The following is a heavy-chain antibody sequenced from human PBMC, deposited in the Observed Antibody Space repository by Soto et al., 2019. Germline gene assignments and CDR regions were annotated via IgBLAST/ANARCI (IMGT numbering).Heavy chain of an antibody. J-gene: IGHJ6*03. D-gene: IGHD6-6*01. CDR1: GYTFTGYY. Sequence: ASVKVSCKASGYTFTGYYMHWVRQAPGQGLEWMGWINPNSGGTNYAQKFQGWVTMTRDTSISTAYMELSRLRSDDTAVYYCARGYNSSSSYYYYYYMDVWGKGTTVTVSS. V-gene: IGHV1-2*04. CDR3: ARGYNSSSSYYYYYYMDV. CDR2: INPNSGGT.